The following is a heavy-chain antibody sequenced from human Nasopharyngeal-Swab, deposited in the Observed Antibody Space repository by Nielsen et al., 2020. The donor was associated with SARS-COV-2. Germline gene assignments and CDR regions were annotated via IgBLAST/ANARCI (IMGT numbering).Heavy chain of an antibody. CDR3: TRGRVVPAAIDWFDP. CDR1: GFTFGDYA. J-gene: IGHJ5*02. V-gene: IGHV3-49*03. CDR2: IRSKAYGGTT. D-gene: IGHD2-2*01. Sequence: GESLKISCTASGFTFGDYAMSWFRQAPGKGLEWVGFIRSKAYGGTTEYAASVKGRFTISRDDSNSIAYLQMNSLKTEDTAVYYCTRGRVVPAAIDWFDPWGQGTLVTVSS.